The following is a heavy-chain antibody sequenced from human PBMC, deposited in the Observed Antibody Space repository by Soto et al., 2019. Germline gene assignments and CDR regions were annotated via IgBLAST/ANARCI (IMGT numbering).Heavy chain of an antibody. CDR1: GGSISSSSYY. J-gene: IGHJ4*02. V-gene: IGHV4-39*01. CDR2: IYYSGST. Sequence: QLQLQESGPGLVKPSETVSLTCTVSGGSISSSSYYWGWIRQPPGKGLEWIGSIYYSGSTYYNPSLKSRVTRSVDTSKNQFSLKLSSVTAADTAVYYCSSGYSSSWDLDYCGQGTLVTVSS. CDR3: SSGYSSSWDLDY. D-gene: IGHD6-13*01.